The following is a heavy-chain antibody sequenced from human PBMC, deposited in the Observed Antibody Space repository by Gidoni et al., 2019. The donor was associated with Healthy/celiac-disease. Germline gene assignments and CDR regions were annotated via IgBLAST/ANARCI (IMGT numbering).Heavy chain of an antibody. Sequence: QVQLVQSGAEVKKPGASVKVSCKASGYTFTSYDINWVRQATGQGLEWMGWMNPNSGNTGYAQKFQGRVTMTRNTSISTAYMELSSLGSEDTAVYYCARGNFGLLWFGEPVDYWGQGTLVTVSA. J-gene: IGHJ4*02. CDR2: MNPNSGNT. CDR3: ARGNFGLLWFGEPVDY. V-gene: IGHV1-8*01. CDR1: GYTFTSYD. D-gene: IGHD3-10*01.